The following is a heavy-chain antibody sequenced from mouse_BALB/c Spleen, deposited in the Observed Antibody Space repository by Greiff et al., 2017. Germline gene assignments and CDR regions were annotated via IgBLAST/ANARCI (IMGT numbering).Heavy chain of an antibody. CDR3: ARHNYGNYAYAMDY. V-gene: IGHV5-6*01. J-gene: IGHJ4*01. CDR2: ISSGGSYT. CDR1: GFTFSSYG. D-gene: IGHD2-1*01. Sequence: DVHLVESGGDLVKPGGSLKLPCAASGFTFSSYGMSWVRQTPDKRLEWVATISSGGSYTYYPDSVKGRFTISRDNAKNTLYLQMSSLKSEDTAMYYCARHNYGNYAYAMDYWGQGTSVTVSS.